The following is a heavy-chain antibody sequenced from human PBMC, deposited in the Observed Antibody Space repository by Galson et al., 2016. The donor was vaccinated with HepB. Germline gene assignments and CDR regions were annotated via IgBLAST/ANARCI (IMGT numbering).Heavy chain of an antibody. CDR3: VRGTTGAPGLES. V-gene: IGHV3-64D*06. J-gene: IGHJ4*02. CDR1: GFTFSTYV. D-gene: IGHD1-1*01. CDR2: DTK. Sequence: CAASGFTFSTYVIHWVRQAPGKGPEYVGDTKYFAESVKDRFTISRDDSKNTLYLQMSSLRTEDTAVYYCVRGTTGAPGLESWGQGTLVTVSS.